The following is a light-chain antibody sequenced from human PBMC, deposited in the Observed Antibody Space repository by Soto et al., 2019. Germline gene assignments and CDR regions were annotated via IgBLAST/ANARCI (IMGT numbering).Light chain of an antibody. CDR1: QSISSW. CDR3: EQYNSYSLR. CDR2: KAS. Sequence: DIQMTQTPSTLSASVGDRVTITCRASQSISSWLAWYQQKPGKAPKLLIYKASSLESGVPSRFSGSGSGTEFTLTISSLQPDDFAPYYSEQYNSYSLRFGQGTKV. J-gene: IGKJ1*01. V-gene: IGKV1-5*03.